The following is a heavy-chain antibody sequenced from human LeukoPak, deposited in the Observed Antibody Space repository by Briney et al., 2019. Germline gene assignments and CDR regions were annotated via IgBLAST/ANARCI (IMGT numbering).Heavy chain of an antibody. D-gene: IGHD3-10*01. Sequence: SETLSLTCTVSGGSISSSSYYWGWIRQPPGKGLEWIGSICYSGSTYYNPSLKSRVTVSVDTSKNQFSLKLSSVTAADTAVYYCARRGPLWFGGIYYYYMDVWGKGTTVTVSS. J-gene: IGHJ6*03. CDR2: ICYSGST. CDR3: ARRGPLWFGGIYYYYMDV. V-gene: IGHV4-39*01. CDR1: GGSISSSSYY.